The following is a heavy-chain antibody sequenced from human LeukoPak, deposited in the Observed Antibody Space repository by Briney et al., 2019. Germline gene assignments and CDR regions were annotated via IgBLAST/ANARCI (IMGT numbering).Heavy chain of an antibody. CDR1: GGSFIGYY. Sequence: SETLSLTCAVYGGSFIGYYWSWIRQPPGKGLEWIGEINHSGSTNYNPSLKSRVTISVDTSKNQFSLKLSSVTAADTAVYYCARGYYYGSGSYSWFDPWGQGTLVTVSS. CDR2: INHSGST. J-gene: IGHJ5*02. CDR3: ARGYYYGSGSYSWFDP. V-gene: IGHV4-34*01. D-gene: IGHD3-10*01.